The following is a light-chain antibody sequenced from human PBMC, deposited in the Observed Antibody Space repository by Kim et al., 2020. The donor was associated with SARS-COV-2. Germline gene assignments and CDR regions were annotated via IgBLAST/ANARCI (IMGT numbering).Light chain of an antibody. Sequence: QAVVTQEPSLTVSPGGTVTLTCASSTGAVTSGHSPHWFQQKPGQPPRPLIYSTSNRHSWTPARFSGSLLGGKAALTLSGVQPEDEAEYSCLLSYAGAQRVFGGGTQLTVL. J-gene: IGLJ3*02. CDR3: LLSYAGAQRV. V-gene: IGLV7-43*01. CDR1: TGAVTSGHS. CDR2: STS.